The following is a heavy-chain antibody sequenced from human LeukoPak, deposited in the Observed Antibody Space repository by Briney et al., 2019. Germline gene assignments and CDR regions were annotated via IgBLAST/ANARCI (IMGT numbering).Heavy chain of an antibody. J-gene: IGHJ4*02. Sequence: PSETLSLTCTISGGSISSYYWSWIRQPPGKGLEWIGYIYYSGSTNYNPSLKSRVTISVDTSKNQFSLKLSSVTAADTAVYYCAGASITIFEVADFDYWGQGTLVTVSS. CDR1: GGSISSYY. CDR3: AGASITIFEVADFDY. D-gene: IGHD3-3*01. CDR2: IYYSGST. V-gene: IGHV4-59*01.